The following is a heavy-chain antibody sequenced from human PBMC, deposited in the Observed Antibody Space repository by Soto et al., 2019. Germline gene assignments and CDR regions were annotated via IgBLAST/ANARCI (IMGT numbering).Heavy chain of an antibody. CDR1: GFTFSSYG. CDR2: ISYDGSNK. D-gene: IGHD7-27*01. V-gene: IGHV3-30*18. Sequence: VQLVESGGGVVQPGRSLRLSCAASGFTFSSYGMHWVRQAPGKGLEWVALISYDGSNKYYADSVKGRFTISRDNSKNTLYLQINSLRTEDTAVYYCAKDLGHGGRGAFDIWGQGTMVTVSS. J-gene: IGHJ3*02. CDR3: AKDLGHGGRGAFDI.